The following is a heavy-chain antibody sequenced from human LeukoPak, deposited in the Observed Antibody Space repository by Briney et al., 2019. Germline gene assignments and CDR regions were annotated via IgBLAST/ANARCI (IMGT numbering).Heavy chain of an antibody. Sequence: GGSLRLSCAASGFTFSSYWLHWGRQSPGKGLVLVSRINSYGSNPTYADSVKGRFTISRDNAKTTLYLQMNSLRAEDTAVYYCAREMATIWAFDIWGQGTMVTVSS. J-gene: IGHJ3*02. D-gene: IGHD5-24*01. CDR1: GFTFSSYW. V-gene: IGHV3-74*01. CDR2: INSYGSNP. CDR3: AREMATIWAFDI.